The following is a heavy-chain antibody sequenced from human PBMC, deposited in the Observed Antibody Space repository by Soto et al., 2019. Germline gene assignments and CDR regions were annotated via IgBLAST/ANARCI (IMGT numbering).Heavy chain of an antibody. CDR1: GYTFSNYA. CDR2: INTGSGYT. CDR3: AKDRVYTGGSDADY. V-gene: IGHV1-18*01. D-gene: IGHD2-8*02. Sequence: QVHLVQSVAEVKKPGSSVRVSCKTSGYTFSNYAISWVRQAPGQGLEWMGWINTGSGYTNYAHDRVTMTKDATTYTAYLEVTSLISDETAIYSCAKDRVYTGGSDADYWGQGTLVTVSS. J-gene: IGHJ4*02.